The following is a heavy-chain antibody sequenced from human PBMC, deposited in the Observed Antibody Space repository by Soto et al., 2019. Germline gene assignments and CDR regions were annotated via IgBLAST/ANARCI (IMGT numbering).Heavy chain of an antibody. Sequence: PSETLSPPRTVSRTSLSSGDYSWGWFRQSPGKGLEWIGYVSHDGTTYYNPSLQSRVAISVDTSKNQFSLKVTSVTAADTAVYYCARDPGCGAGLYGIDVWGQGTTVTVSS. D-gene: IGHD1-26*01. CDR1: RTSLSSGDYS. CDR3: ARDPGCGAGLYGIDV. CDR2: VSHDGTT. J-gene: IGHJ6*02. V-gene: IGHV4-30-4*01.